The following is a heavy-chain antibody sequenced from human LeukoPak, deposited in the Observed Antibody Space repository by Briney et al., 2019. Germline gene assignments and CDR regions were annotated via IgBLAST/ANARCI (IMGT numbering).Heavy chain of an antibody. D-gene: IGHD1-26*01. CDR3: ARDGSGSYRSY. J-gene: IGHJ4*02. V-gene: IGHV3-66*01. CDR1: GFTVSSNY. Sequence: GGSLRLSCAASGFTVSSNYMSWVRQAPGKGLEWVSVIYSGGCTYYADSVKGRFTISRDNSKNTLYLQMNSLRAEDTAVYYCARDGSGSYRSYWGQGTLVTVSS. CDR2: IYSGGCT.